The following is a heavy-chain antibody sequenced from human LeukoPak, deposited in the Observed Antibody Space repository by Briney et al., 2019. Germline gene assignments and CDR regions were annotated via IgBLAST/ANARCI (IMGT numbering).Heavy chain of an antibody. Sequence: ASVKVSCKASGYTFTGYYMHWVRQAPGQGLEWMGWINPNSGGTNYAQKFQGRVTMTRDASISTAYMELSRLRSDDTAVYYCARDGAERLRELAVPCGMDVWGQGTTVTVSS. CDR1: GYTFTGYY. V-gene: IGHV1-2*02. CDR2: INPNSGGT. D-gene: IGHD5-12*01. CDR3: ARDGAERLRELAVPCGMDV. J-gene: IGHJ6*02.